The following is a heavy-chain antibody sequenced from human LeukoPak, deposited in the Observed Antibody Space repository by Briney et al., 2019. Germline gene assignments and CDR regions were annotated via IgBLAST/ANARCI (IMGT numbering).Heavy chain of an antibody. CDR1: GFTFSSYA. D-gene: IGHD5-18*01. Sequence: PGGSLRLSCAASGFTFSSYAMSWVRQAPGKGLEWVSAISGSGGSTYYADSVKGRFTISRDNSTNKLYLQMNSLRAEDTAVYYCAVKIQLLFDYWGQGTLVTVSS. CDR3: AVKIQLLFDY. CDR2: ISGSGGST. J-gene: IGHJ4*02. V-gene: IGHV3-23*01.